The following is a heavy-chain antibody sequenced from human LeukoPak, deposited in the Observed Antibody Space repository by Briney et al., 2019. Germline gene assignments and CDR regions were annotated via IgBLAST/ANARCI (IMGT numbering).Heavy chain of an antibody. CDR2: TYFRSQRYN. D-gene: IGHD2-2*01. Sequence: SQTLSLTCAISGDSVSINSATWHWLRQSPSRGLEWLGRTYFRSQRYNDYAVSVKSRISIKSDPSKNRFSLQLSSVTPEDTAVYFCVRELGLASTRDYWGQGTLVTVSS. J-gene: IGHJ4*02. CDR3: VRELGLASTRDY. V-gene: IGHV6-1*01. CDR1: GDSVSINSAT.